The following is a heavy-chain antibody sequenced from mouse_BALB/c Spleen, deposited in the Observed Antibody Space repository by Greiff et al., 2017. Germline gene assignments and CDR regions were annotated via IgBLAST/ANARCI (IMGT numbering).Heavy chain of an antibody. D-gene: IGHD1-2*01. Sequence: EVKLVESGGGLVQPGGSLKLSCAASGFTFSSYTMSWVRQTPEKRLEWVAYISNGGGSTYYPDTVKGRFTISRDNAKNTLYLQMSSLKSEDTAMYYCARRTTATTWFAYWGQGTLVTVSA. CDR1: GFTFSSYT. CDR2: ISNGGGST. V-gene: IGHV5-12-2*01. CDR3: ARRTTATTWFAY. J-gene: IGHJ3*01.